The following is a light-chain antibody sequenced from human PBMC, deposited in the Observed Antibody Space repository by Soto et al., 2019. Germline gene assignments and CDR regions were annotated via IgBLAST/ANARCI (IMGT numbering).Light chain of an antibody. J-gene: IGLJ2*01. V-gene: IGLV1-47*01. CDR2: RNN. Sequence: QSVLTQPPSASGTPGQRVTISCSGSSSNIGSNYVFWYQHLPGTAPKLLIYRNNQRPSGVPDRFSGFKSGTSASLAISGLRSEDETDYYCAAWDDSLSGVVFGLGTQLIVL. CDR3: AAWDDSLSGVV. CDR1: SSNIGSNY.